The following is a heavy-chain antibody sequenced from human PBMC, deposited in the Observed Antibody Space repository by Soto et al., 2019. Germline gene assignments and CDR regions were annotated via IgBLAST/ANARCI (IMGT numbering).Heavy chain of an antibody. CDR3: ATGGHNDGYNFYHGMDV. CDR1: GGIFTNNA. D-gene: IGHD3-16*01. Sequence: QVQVVQSGAEVKKPGSSVKVSCKVSGGIFTNNAISWVRQAPGQGLEWLGGVIPLFDTAYYAQIFRGRLRFSAYGATTTAYMELSGLTSADTAVYFCATGGHNDGYNFYHGMDVWGQGTTVTVS. V-gene: IGHV1-69*01. CDR2: VIPLFDTA. J-gene: IGHJ6*02.